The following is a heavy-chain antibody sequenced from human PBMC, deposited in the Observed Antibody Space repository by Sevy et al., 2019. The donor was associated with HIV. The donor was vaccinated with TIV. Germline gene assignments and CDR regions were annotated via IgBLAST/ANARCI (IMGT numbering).Heavy chain of an antibody. Sequence: ASVKVSCKASGGTFSSYAISWVRQAPGQGLEWMVGIIPIFGTANYAQKFQGRVTITADESTSTAYMELSSLRSEDTAVYYCARGRSPFGVVIDYFDYWGQGTLVSVSS. CDR3: ARGRSPFGVVIDYFDY. CDR2: IIPIFGTA. J-gene: IGHJ4*02. V-gene: IGHV1-69*13. CDR1: GGTFSSYA. D-gene: IGHD3-3*01.